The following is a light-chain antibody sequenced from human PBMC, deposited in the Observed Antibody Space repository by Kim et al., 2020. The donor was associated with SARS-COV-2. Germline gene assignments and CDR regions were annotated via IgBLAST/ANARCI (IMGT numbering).Light chain of an antibody. V-gene: IGKV1-5*03. Sequence: DIQMTQSPSTRSASVGDRVTITCRASQSISSWLAWYQQKPGKAPKLLIYKASSLESGVPSRFSGSGSGTELTLTISSLQPDDFATYYCQQYNSYLLTFGGGTKVDIK. CDR3: QQYNSYLLT. CDR2: KAS. J-gene: IGKJ4*01. CDR1: QSISSW.